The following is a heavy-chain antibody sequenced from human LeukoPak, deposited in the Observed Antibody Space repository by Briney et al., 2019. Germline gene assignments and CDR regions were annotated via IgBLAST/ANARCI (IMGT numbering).Heavy chain of an antibody. J-gene: IGHJ6*02. CDR1: GFTFSSYW. D-gene: IGHD3-16*01. CDR3: ARGGGLDV. Sequence: GGSLRLSCAASGFTFSSYWMSWVRQAPGKGLEWVANIKQDGSEKYYVDSVRGRFTISRDNAKNSLYLQMSNLRAEDTAVYFCARGGGLDVWGQGATVTVSS. CDR2: IKQDGSEK. V-gene: IGHV3-7*03.